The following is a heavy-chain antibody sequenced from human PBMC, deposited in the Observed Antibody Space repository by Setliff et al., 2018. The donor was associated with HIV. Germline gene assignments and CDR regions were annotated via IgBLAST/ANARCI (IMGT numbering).Heavy chain of an antibody. CDR3: ARGRSLVRGSGSPEYYYMDV. CDR2: MNPNSGDT. CDR1: GYAFITYA. Sequence: ASVKVSCKASGYAFITYAIHWVRQAPGQRLEWLGWMNPNSGDTGYAQKFQGRVTMTRNTSISTAFMELSSLRSEDTAVYYCARGRSLVRGSGSPEYYYMDVWGKGTTVTVSS. D-gene: IGHD3-10*01. V-gene: IGHV1-8*01. J-gene: IGHJ6*03.